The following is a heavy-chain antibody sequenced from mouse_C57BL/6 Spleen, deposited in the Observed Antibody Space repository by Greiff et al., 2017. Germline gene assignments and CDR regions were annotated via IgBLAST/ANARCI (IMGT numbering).Heavy chain of an antibody. D-gene: IGHD2-2*01. V-gene: IGHV2-3*01. CDR3: ATDGYDRHFDV. J-gene: IGHJ1*03. CDR1: GFSLTSYG. Sequence: VMLVESGPGLVAPSQSLSITCTVSGFSLTSYGVSWVRQPPGKGLEWLGVIWGAGSTNYHSALISRLSISKDNSKSQVSLKLNSRQTYENATYYCATDGYDRHFDVWGTGTTVTVSS. CDR2: IWGAGST.